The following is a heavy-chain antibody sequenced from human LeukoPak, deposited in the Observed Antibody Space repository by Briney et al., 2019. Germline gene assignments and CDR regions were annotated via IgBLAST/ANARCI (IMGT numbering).Heavy chain of an antibody. CDR3: ARGRYCSADICSGGDAFDI. CDR2: IFYSGST. D-gene: IGHD2-15*01. J-gene: IGHJ3*02. CDR1: GGSISSSY. V-gene: IGHV4-59*08. Sequence: SETLSLTCTVSGGSISSSYWSWIRQPPGKGLVWIGYIFYSGSTKYNPSLKSRVTISQDTSKNQFSLKLSFVTAADTAVYYCARGRYCSADICSGGDAFDIWGQGTMVSVSS.